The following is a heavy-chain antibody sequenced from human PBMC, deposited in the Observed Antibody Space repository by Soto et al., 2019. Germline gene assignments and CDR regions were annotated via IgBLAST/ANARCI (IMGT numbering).Heavy chain of an antibody. CDR1: GGSISSSSHY. D-gene: IGHD6-13*01. J-gene: IGHJ6*02. CDR3: ARAMYSSSWEDV. V-gene: IGHV4-39*01. CDR2: IYYSGST. Sequence: PSETLSLTCTVSGGSISSSSHYWGWIRQPPGKGLEWIGSIYYSGSTYYNPSLKSRVTISVDTSKNQFSLKLSSVTAADTAVYYCARAMYSSSWEDVWGQGTTV.